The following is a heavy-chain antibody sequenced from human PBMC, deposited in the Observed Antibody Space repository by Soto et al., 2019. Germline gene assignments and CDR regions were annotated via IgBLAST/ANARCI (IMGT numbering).Heavy chain of an antibody. Sequence: EVHLVESGGGLVKPGGSLRLSCAASGFPFISYYMIWVRQTPGKGLEWVSSISTDSRYICYGDSVRGRFTISRDNAKNSLYLQMNSLRVEDTAVYYCASGSDYNYMDIWGKGAPVTVSS. V-gene: IGHV3-21*01. CDR3: ASGSDYNYMDI. CDR2: ISTDSRYI. D-gene: IGHD5-12*01. J-gene: IGHJ6*03. CDR1: GFPFISYY.